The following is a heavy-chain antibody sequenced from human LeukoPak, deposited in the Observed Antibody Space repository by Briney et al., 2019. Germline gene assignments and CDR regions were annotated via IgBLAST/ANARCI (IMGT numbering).Heavy chain of an antibody. V-gene: IGHV1-18*01. Sequence: GASVKVSCKASGYTFTSYGISWVRQAPGQGLEWMGWISAYNGNTNYAQKLQGRVTMTTDTSTSTAYMELRSLRSDDTAVYYCARDWSGLEWLSKYPERFDYWGQGTLVTVSS. D-gene: IGHD3-3*01. CDR2: ISAYNGNT. J-gene: IGHJ4*02. CDR1: GYTFTSYG. CDR3: ARDWSGLEWLSKYPERFDY.